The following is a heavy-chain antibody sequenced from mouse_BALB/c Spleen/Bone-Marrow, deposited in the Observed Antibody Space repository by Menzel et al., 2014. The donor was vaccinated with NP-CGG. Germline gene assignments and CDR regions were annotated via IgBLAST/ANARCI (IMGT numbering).Heavy chain of an antibody. CDR1: GFDFSIYW. V-gene: IGHV4-1*02. J-gene: IGHJ3*01. D-gene: IGHD2-3*01. CDR3: VRDGSRPWFAY. Sequence: EVQLVESGGGLVQPWGSLKLSCAASGFDFSIYWMNWVRQAPGKGLEWIGEINSDTSTITYTPSLKDKFIISRDKAKNTLYLQMSKVRSEDTAIYYCVRDGSRPWFAYWGQGTMVTVSA. CDR2: INSDTSTI.